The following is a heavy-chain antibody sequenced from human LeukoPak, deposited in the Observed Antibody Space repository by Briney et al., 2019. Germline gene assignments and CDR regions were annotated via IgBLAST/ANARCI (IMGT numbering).Heavy chain of an antibody. J-gene: IGHJ3*02. CDR2: ISSTSSTI. Sequence: GGSLRLSCAASGFTFRSYSMHWVRQAPGKGLEWVSYISSTSSTIYYADSVKGRFTISRDNAKNSLYRQMNSLRDEDTAVYYCARAAPYYYDSSGYSAFDSWGQGTMVTVSA. V-gene: IGHV3-48*02. CDR1: GFTFRSYS. CDR3: ARAAPYYYDSSGYSAFDS. D-gene: IGHD3-22*01.